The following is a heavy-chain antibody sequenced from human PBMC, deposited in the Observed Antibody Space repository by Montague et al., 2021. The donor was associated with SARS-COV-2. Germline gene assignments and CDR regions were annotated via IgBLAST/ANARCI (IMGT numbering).Heavy chain of an antibody. CDR3: AVELGLLRAY. V-gene: IGHV3-53*04. Sequence: SLRLSCAASGFTVSSNYMSWVRQAPGKGLEWVPVIYSGGITYYADSVKGRFTISRHNSKNTLYLQMNSLRAEDTAVYYCAVELGLLRAYWGQGTLVTVSS. D-gene: IGHD3/OR15-3a*01. J-gene: IGHJ4*02. CDR1: GFTVSSNY. CDR2: IYSGGIT.